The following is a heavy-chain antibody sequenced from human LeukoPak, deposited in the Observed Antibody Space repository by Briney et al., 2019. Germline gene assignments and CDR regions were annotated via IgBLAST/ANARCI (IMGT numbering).Heavy chain of an antibody. CDR2: ISGSGGST. Sequence: GGSLRLSCAASGFTFSSYAMSWVRQAPGKGLEWVSAISGSGGSTYYADSVKGRFTISRDNSKNTLYLQMNSQRAEDTAVSYCAKGPDIVVVPAAMLDPWGQGTLVTVSS. D-gene: IGHD2-2*01. CDR1: GFTFSSYA. J-gene: IGHJ5*02. CDR3: AKGPDIVVVPAAMLDP. V-gene: IGHV3-23*01.